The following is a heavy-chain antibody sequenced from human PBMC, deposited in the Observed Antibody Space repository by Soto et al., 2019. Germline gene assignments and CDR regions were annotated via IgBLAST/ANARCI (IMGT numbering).Heavy chain of an antibody. Sequence: ASVKVSCKASGYTFTSYGISWVRQAPGQGLEWMRWISAYNGNTNYAQKIQGRVTITTDTSTSTANMELRSLRSDDTAVYYCASGGGLRYFDWPPDYWGQGTLVTVSS. D-gene: IGHD3-9*01. J-gene: IGHJ4*02. CDR3: ASGGGLRYFDWPPDY. CDR2: ISAYNGNT. CDR1: GYTFTSYG. V-gene: IGHV1-18*01.